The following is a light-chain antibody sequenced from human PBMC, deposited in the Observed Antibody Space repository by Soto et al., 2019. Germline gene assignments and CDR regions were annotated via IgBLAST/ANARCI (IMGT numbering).Light chain of an antibody. V-gene: IGLV2-14*01. J-gene: IGLJ1*01. CDR3: SSYTSSSTL. Sequence: QSVLTQPASVSGSPGQSITISCTGTSSDVGSYNYVSWYQQHPGKAPKLMIYEVSDRPSGISSRFSGSKSGNTASLTISGLQTEDEADYYFSSYTSSSTLFGTGIKLTVL. CDR2: EVS. CDR1: SSDVGSYNY.